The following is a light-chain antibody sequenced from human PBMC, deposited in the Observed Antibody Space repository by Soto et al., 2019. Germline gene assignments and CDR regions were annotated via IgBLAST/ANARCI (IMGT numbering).Light chain of an antibody. CDR2: GNS. Sequence: QSVLTQPPSVSGAPGQRVTISCTGSSSNIGAGYDVHWYQQLPGTAPKLLIYGNSNRPSGVPDRFSGSKSGTSASLAITGLQAEDEADFYCAAWDDSLNAYFIGTGTKVTVL. J-gene: IGLJ1*01. CDR3: AAWDDSLNAYF. CDR1: SSNIGAGYD. V-gene: IGLV1-40*01.